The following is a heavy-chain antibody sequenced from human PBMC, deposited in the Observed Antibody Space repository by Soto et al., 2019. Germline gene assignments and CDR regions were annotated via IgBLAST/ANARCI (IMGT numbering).Heavy chain of an antibody. J-gene: IGHJ2*01. CDR2: IYYSGST. CDR1: GGSISSRSYY. CDR3: ARKEDVLIRNTAIWYFDL. D-gene: IGHD3-16*01. V-gene: IGHV4-39*01. Sequence: QLQLQESGPGLVKPSETLSLTYTVSGGSISSRSYYWGWIRQPPGKGLEWIGSIYYSGSTYYNPSHKRHVTRSVDTSKNQCSLKVSRVIAEVTAVYYCARKEDVLIRNTAIWYFDLWGPVTLVTVSS.